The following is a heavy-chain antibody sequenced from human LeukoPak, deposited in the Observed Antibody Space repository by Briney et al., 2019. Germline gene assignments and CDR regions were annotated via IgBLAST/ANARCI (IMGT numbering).Heavy chain of an antibody. CDR1: VYTFTSYG. CDR3: ARGSYYYAMYYFDY. CDR2: ISAYNGNT. V-gene: IGHV1-18*01. D-gene: IGHD3-10*01. Sequence: ASVTVSCMSSVYTFTSYGITWVRQAPGQGLEWMGWISAYNGNTDYAQNLQGRFTITTDTSKSTAYMQLRSLRSDDTAVYYCARGSYYYAMYYFDYWGQGTLVTVSS. J-gene: IGHJ4*02.